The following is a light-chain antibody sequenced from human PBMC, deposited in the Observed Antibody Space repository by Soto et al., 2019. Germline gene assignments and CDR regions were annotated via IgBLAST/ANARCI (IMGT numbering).Light chain of an antibody. J-gene: IGKJ1*01. CDR3: QQYGSSRT. CDR1: QSVSSSY. CDR2: GAS. V-gene: IGKV3-20*01. Sequence: EFVLTHSPGTLSLSPCEWAALSGRASQSVSSSYLAWYQQKPGQAPRLLIYGASSRATGIPDRFSGSGSGTDFTLTISRLEPEDFAVYYCQQYGSSRTFGQGTKVDIK.